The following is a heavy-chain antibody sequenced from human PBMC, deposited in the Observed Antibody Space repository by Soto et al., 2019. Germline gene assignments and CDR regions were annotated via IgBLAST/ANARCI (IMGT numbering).Heavy chain of an antibody. D-gene: IGHD3-22*01. V-gene: IGHV1-46*01. CDR3: AREEGRKYYYDSSGYSFDY. CDR2: INPSGGST. Sequence: ASVKVSCKASGYTFTSYYMHWVRQAPGQGLEWMGIINPSGGSTSYAQKFQGRVTMTRDTSTSTVYMELSSLRSEDTAVYYCAREEGRKYYYDSSGYSFDYWGQGTLVTVSS. CDR1: GYTFTSYY. J-gene: IGHJ4*02.